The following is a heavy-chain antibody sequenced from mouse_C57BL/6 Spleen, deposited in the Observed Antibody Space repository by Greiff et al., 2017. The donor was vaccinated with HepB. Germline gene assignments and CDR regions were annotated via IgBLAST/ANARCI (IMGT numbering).Heavy chain of an antibody. J-gene: IGHJ1*03. Sequence: EVQGVESGEGLVKPGGSLKLSCAASGFTFSSYAMSWVRQTPEKRLEWVAYISSGGDYIYYADTVKGRFTISRDNARNTLYLQMSSLKSEDTAMYYCTRAITTVVAPRWYFDVWGTGTTVTVSS. CDR1: GFTFSSYA. D-gene: IGHD1-1*01. V-gene: IGHV5-9-1*02. CDR3: TRAITTVVAPRWYFDV. CDR2: ISSGGDYI.